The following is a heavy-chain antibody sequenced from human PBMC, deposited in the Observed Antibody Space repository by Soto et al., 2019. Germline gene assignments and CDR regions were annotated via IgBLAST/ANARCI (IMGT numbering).Heavy chain of an antibody. CDR1: GFSLSTSGMC. D-gene: IGHD1-26*01. CDR3: ARICSGSYHLIYYYYGMDV. CDR2: IDWDDDR. V-gene: IGHV2-70*01. Sequence: ESGPTLVNPTQTLTLTCTFSGFSLSTSGMCVSWIRQPPGKALEWLALIDWDDDRYYSTSLKTRLTISKDTSKNQVVLTMTNMDPVDTATHYCARICSGSYHLIYYYYGMDVWGQGTTVTVSS. J-gene: IGHJ6*02.